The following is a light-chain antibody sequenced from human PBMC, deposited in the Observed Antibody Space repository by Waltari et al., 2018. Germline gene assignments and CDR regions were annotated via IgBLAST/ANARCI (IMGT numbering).Light chain of an antibody. CDR1: NIGSKT. V-gene: IGLV3-21*02. J-gene: IGLJ1*01. CDR3: QVWDSSSKQV. CDR2: DDT. Sequence: SYVLNQPPSVSVAPRQAATITCEESNIGSKTLHWYRQQPGQAPVVVVDDDTFRPSGIPERFSGSNSGRTATLTISRVEAGDEADYYCQVWDSSSKQVFGTGTKVTVL.